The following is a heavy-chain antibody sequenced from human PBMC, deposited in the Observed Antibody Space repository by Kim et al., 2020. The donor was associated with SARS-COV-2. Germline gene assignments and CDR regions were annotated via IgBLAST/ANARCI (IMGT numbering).Heavy chain of an antibody. D-gene: IGHD7-27*01. CDR2: INHSGST. J-gene: IGHJ6*02. CDR3: ARGSPPPPSGLGHYYYYGMDV. Sequence: SETLSLTCAVYGGSFSGYYWSWIRQPPGKGLEWIGEINHSGSTNYNPSLKSRVTISVDTSKNQFSLKLSSVTAADTAVYYCARGSPPPPSGLGHYYYYGMDVWGQGTTVTVSS. V-gene: IGHV4-34*01. CDR1: GGSFSGYY.